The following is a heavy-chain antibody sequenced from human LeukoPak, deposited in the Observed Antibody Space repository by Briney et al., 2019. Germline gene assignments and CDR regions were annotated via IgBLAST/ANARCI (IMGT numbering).Heavy chain of an antibody. CDR3: ATRDGYNQGFDY. J-gene: IGHJ4*02. Sequence: SQTLSLTCTVSGGSISSGDYYWSWIRQPPGKGLEWIGYIYYSGSTYYNPSLKSRVTISVDTSKNQFSLKLSSVTAADTAVYYCATRDGYNQGFDYWGQGTLVTVSS. CDR2: IYYSGST. CDR1: GGSISSGDYY. V-gene: IGHV4-30-4*08. D-gene: IGHD5-24*01.